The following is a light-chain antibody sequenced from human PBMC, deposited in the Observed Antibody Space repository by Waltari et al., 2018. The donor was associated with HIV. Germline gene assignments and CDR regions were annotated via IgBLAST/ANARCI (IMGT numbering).Light chain of an antibody. CDR3: ATWDDSLNAYVV. Sequence: QSVVTQPPSASGPPGQRVTLSCSGSSYNIGSNTVTWYQQLPGTAPKHLIYRNKQRPSGVPDRFSGSKSGTSASLAISGLQSEDEADYYCATWDDSLNAYVVFGGGTKLTVL. J-gene: IGLJ2*01. CDR1: SYNIGSNT. CDR2: RNK. V-gene: IGLV1-44*01.